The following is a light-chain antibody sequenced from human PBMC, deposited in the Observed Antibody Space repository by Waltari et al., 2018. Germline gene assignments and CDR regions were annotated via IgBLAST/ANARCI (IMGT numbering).Light chain of an antibody. J-gene: IGLJ1*01. CDR3: CSYAGSYTYI. Sequence: QAALTQPRSVSGSPGQSVTLSCTGTSSDLGGYNYVSWYQQHPGTAPKLMIYEVSKRPSGVSDRFSGSKSANTASLTISGLQAEDEADYYCCSYAGSYTYIFGAGTRLTVL. V-gene: IGLV2-11*01. CDR1: SSDLGGYNY. CDR2: EVS.